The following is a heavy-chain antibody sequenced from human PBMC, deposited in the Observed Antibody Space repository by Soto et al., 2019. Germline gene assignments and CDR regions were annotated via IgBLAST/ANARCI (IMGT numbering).Heavy chain of an antibody. CDR1: GFTFSRHW. CDR3: ARRNSEYYHGMDV. D-gene: IGHD6-13*01. Sequence: EVQLVQSGGGLVQPGGSLRLSCAASGFTFSRHWMSWVRQAPGKGLEWVANIKRDGSEKSYVEYVKGRFTISGDNAKNSLYLHMNSLRVEDTAVYYCARRNSEYYHGMDVWGQGTTVTVSS. CDR2: IKRDGSEK. J-gene: IGHJ6*02. V-gene: IGHV3-7*01.